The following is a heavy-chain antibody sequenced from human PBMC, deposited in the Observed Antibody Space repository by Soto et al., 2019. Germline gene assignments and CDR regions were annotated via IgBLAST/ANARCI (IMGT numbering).Heavy chain of an antibody. CDR3: ARGAARHPSLDY. V-gene: IGHV4-34*01. Sequence: SETLSLTCAVYGGSFSGYYWSWIRQPPGKGLEWIGEINHSGSTNYNPSLKSRVTISVDTSKNQFSLKLSSVTAADTAVYYCARGAARHPSLDYWGEGTLVTVSS. D-gene: IGHD6-6*01. CDR2: INHSGST. J-gene: IGHJ4*02. CDR1: GGSFSGYY.